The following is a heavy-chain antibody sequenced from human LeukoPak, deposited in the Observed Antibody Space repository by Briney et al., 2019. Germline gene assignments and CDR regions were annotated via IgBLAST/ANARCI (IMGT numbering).Heavy chain of an antibody. CDR1: GVTFSAHY. CDR3: ANFFGDSYGF. V-gene: IGHV3-72*01. J-gene: IGHJ4*02. CDR2: SRDRANSYTT. Sequence: GGSLRLSCAASGVTFSAHYMDWVRQAPGKGLEWVGRSRDRANSYTTEYATSVEGRFTISRDDSKNSLYLQMNRLKTEDTAVYYCANFFGDSYGFWGQGTLVTVSS. D-gene: IGHD5-18*01.